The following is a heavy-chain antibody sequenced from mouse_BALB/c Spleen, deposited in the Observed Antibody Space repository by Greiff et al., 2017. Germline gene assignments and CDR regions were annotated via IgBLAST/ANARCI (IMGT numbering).Heavy chain of an antibody. V-gene: IGHV2-9*02. D-gene: IGHD2-1*01. Sequence: VQRVESGPGLVAPSQSLSITCTVSGFSLTSYGVHWVRQPPGKGLEWLGVIWAGGSTNYNSALMSRLSISKDNSKSQVFLKMNSLQTDDTAMYYCARDDGNYLAYWGQGTLVTVSA. CDR3: ARDDGNYLAY. CDR2: IWAGGST. CDR1: GFSLTSYG. J-gene: IGHJ3*01.